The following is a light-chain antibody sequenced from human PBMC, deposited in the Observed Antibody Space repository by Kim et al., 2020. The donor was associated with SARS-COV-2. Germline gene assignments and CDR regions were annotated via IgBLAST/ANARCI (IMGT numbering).Light chain of an antibody. Sequence: VTISCTGSSSNSGAGYDVHWYQQLPGTAPNLLIYGNSNRPSGVPDRFSGSKSGTSASLAITGLQAEDEADYYCQSYDSSLSAHVVFGGGTQLTVL. CDR1: SSNSGAGYD. CDR2: GNS. J-gene: IGLJ2*01. V-gene: IGLV1-40*01. CDR3: QSYDSSLSAHVV.